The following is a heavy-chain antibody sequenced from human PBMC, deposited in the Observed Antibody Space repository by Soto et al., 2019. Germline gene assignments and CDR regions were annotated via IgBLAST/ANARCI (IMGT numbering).Heavy chain of an antibody. J-gene: IGHJ4*02. D-gene: IGHD6-13*01. Sequence: QVQLVESGGGLVQPGGSLRLSCAASGFTFSDYYMSWIRHAPGKGLEWVSYISSGADTIYYADSVKGRFTISRDNAKDSLYLQMNSLRAEDTAVYYCARPPGIAAAGLGYWGQGTLVTVSS. CDR1: GFTFSDYY. CDR2: ISSGADTI. CDR3: ARPPGIAAAGLGY. V-gene: IGHV3-11*01.